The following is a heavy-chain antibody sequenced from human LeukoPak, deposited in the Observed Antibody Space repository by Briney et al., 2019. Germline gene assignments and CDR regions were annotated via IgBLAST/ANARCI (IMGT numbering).Heavy chain of an antibody. D-gene: IGHD5-24*01. CDR2: IIPIFGTA. Sequence: ASVKVSCKASGGTFSSYAISWVRQAPGQGLEWMGGIIPIFGTANYAQKFQGRVTTTADESTSTAYMELSSLRSEDTAVYYCASDGYNGIASAFDIWGQGTMVTVSS. J-gene: IGHJ3*02. V-gene: IGHV1-69*13. CDR3: ASDGYNGIASAFDI. CDR1: GGTFSSYA.